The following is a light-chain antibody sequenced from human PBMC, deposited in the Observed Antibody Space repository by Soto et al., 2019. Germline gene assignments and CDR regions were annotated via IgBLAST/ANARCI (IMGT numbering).Light chain of an antibody. CDR2: GNS. CDR3: QSYDSSLSGVV. J-gene: IGLJ2*01. Sequence: QSVLTQPPSVSGAPGQRVTISCTGSSSNIGAGYDVHWYQQLPGTAPKLLIYGNSNRPSGVPDRFSGSKSGTSASLAITGVQAEDEADYYCQSYDSSLSGVVFGGGTKLTVL. CDR1: SSNIGAGYD. V-gene: IGLV1-40*01.